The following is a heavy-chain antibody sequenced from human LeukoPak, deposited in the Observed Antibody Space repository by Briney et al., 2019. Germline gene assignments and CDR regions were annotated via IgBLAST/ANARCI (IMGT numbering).Heavy chain of an antibody. CDR2: INPNNGGT. Sequence: SVEPSCKACGYANAGKYMRWVRQDKKQGREWMGWINPNNGGTNYAQKFQGRVTMTRDTSISTAYMELNRLTSDDTAVYYCARDKYTGYETFDYWGQGTPVTVSS. J-gene: IGHJ4*02. CDR1: GYANAGKY. D-gene: IGHD5-12*01. CDR3: ARDKYTGYETFDY. V-gene: IGHV1-2*02.